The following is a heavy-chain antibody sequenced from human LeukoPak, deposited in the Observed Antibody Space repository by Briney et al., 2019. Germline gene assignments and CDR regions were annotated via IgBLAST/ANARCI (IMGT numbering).Heavy chain of an antibody. V-gene: IGHV3-21*01. Sequence: KPGGSLRLSCAASGFTFSSYSMNWVRQAPGKGLEWVSSISSSSSYIYYADSVKGRFTISRDNAKNSLYLQMNSLRAEDTAVYYCARARYSSGWDSDYWGQGTLVTVPS. J-gene: IGHJ4*02. CDR3: ARARYSSGWDSDY. D-gene: IGHD6-19*01. CDR1: GFTFSSYS. CDR2: ISSSSSYI.